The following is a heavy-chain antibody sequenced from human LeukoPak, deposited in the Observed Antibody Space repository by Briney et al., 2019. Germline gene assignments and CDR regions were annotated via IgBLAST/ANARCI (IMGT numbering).Heavy chain of an antibody. CDR1: GFTFSSYA. CDR3: AKVSHYGAKDRYYFDY. J-gene: IGHJ4*02. Sequence: HPGGSLRLSCAASGFTFSSYAMSWVRQAPGKGLEWVSAISGSGGSTYYADSVKGRFTISRDNSKNTLYLQMNSLRAEDTAVYYCAKVSHYGAKDRYYFDYWGQGTLVTVSS. CDR2: ISGSGGST. D-gene: IGHD4-17*01. V-gene: IGHV3-23*01.